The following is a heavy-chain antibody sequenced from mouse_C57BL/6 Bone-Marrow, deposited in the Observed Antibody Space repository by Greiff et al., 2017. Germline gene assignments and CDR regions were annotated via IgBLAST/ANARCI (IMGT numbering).Heavy chain of an antibody. D-gene: IGHD3-1*01. CDR2: IYPGDGDT. CDR1: GYAFSSSW. J-gene: IGHJ3*01. Sequence: VQVVESGPELVKPGASVKISCKASGYAFSSSWMNWVKQRPGKGLEWIGRIYPGDGDTNYNGKFKGKATLTADKSSSTAYMQLSSLTSEDSAVYFCARSGYPLAYWGQGTLVTVSA. V-gene: IGHV1-82*01. CDR3: ARSGYPLAY.